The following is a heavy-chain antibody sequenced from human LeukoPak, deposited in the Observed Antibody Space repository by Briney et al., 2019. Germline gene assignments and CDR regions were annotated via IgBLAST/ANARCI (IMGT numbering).Heavy chain of an antibody. Sequence: SSETLSLTCTVSGGSISSYYWSWIRQPAGKGLEWIGRIYTSGSTNYNPSLKSRVTMSVDTSKNQFSLKLSSVTAADTAVYYCAGPGIAAAGTGGSDYWGQGTLVTVSS. D-gene: IGHD6-13*01. V-gene: IGHV4-4*07. J-gene: IGHJ4*02. CDR3: AGPGIAAAGTGGSDY. CDR2: IYTSGST. CDR1: GGSISSYY.